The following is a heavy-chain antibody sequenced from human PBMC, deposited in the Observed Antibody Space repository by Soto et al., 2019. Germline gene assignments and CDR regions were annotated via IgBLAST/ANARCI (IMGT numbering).Heavy chain of an antibody. Sequence: QVQLVQSGAEEKKPGASVKVSCKACGYTFTSYAIHWVRQAPGQRLEWMGWINAGNGNTKYSQKFQGRVTITRDTSASTAYMGLSSLRSEDTAVYYCASQYCINTTCTPYYGMDVWGRGTTVTVSS. D-gene: IGHD2-2*01. V-gene: IGHV1-3*05. CDR1: GYTFTSYA. CDR2: INAGNGNT. CDR3: ASQYCINTTCTPYYGMDV. J-gene: IGHJ6*02.